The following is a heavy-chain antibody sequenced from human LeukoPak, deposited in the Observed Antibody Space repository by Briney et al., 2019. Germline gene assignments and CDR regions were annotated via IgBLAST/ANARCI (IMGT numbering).Heavy chain of an antibody. CDR1: VYSFTSYH. D-gene: IGHD1-1*01. CDR2: LKSSGDTT. V-gene: IGHV1-46*01. J-gene: IGHJ4*02. Sequence: ASVKVSCKSSVYSFTSYHMHWLRQAPGQGLEWVGILKSSGDTTVYAQKFQGRVTVTRDTSTSTVYMELSSLSSEDTAVYYCAREDPHTYNFDFWGPGTLVTVSS. CDR3: AREDPHTYNFDF.